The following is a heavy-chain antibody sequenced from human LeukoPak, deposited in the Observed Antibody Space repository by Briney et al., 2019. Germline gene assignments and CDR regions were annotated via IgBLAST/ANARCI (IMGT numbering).Heavy chain of an antibody. D-gene: IGHD3-22*01. Sequence: SETLSLTCTVSGGSISSGGYYWSWIRQHPGKGLEWVGYVHYSGSTNYNPSLKSRLTISVDTSKSQFSLNLRSVTAADTAVYYCARGTMMVGPWGQGTLVTVSS. J-gene: IGHJ5*02. CDR3: ARGTMMVGP. CDR2: VHYSGST. V-gene: IGHV4-61*08. CDR1: GGSISSGGYY.